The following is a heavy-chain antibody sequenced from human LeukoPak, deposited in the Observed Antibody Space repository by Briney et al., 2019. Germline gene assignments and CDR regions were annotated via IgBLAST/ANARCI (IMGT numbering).Heavy chain of an antibody. CDR3: ARDREYSSGWGNPGY. CDR1: GYTFTSYG. Sequence: VPVKVSCKASGYTFTSYGISWVRQAPGQGLEWMGWISAYNGNTNYAQKLQGRVTMTTDTSTSTAYMELRSLRSDDTAVYYCARDREYSSGWGNPGYWGQGTLVTVSS. CDR2: ISAYNGNT. V-gene: IGHV1-18*01. J-gene: IGHJ4*02. D-gene: IGHD6-19*01.